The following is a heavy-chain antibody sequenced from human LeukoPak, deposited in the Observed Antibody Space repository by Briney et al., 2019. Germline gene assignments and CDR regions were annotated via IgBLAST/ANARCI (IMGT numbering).Heavy chain of an antibody. Sequence: ASVKVSCKASGYTFTGYYMHWVRQAPGQGLEWMGWINPDSGGTNYAQKFQGRVTMTRDTSISTAYMELSGLRSDDTAVYYCARELELLGFDYGGQGSLVTVSS. CDR2: INPDSGGT. CDR3: ARELELLGFDY. V-gene: IGHV1-2*02. CDR1: GYTFTGYY. J-gene: IGHJ4*02. D-gene: IGHD1-7*01.